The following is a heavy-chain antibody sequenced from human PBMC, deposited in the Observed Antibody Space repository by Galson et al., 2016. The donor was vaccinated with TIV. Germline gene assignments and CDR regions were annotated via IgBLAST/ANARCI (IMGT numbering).Heavy chain of an antibody. D-gene: IGHD2-15*01. CDR2: IYPGDSDT. CDR1: GYSFASYW. Sequence: QSGAEVKKPGESLKISCKGSGYSFASYWIGWVRQMPGKGLECMGAIYPGDSDTRYSPTFQGQVTISADKSLSTAYLQWGSLKASDTAMYYCAREPRSGNYFDYWGQGALVTVSS. CDR3: AREPRSGNYFDY. J-gene: IGHJ4*02. V-gene: IGHV5-51*03.